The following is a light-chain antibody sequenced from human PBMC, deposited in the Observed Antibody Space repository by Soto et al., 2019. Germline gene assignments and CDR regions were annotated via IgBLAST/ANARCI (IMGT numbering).Light chain of an antibody. Sequence: EIQRTPSPSTVSASVGARVTITGRASQSISSWLAWYQQKPGKAPKLLIYKASSLESGVPSRVSGSGSGTEFTLTISSLQPDDFATYYCQQYNSYLGTFGQGTKVDIK. V-gene: IGKV1-5*03. J-gene: IGKJ1*01. CDR2: KAS. CDR3: QQYNSYLGT. CDR1: QSISSW.